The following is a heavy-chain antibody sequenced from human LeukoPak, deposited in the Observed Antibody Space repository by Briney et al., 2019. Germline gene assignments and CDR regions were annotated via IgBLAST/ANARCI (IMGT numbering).Heavy chain of an antibody. CDR3: TGNYYGSGSYADFDY. D-gene: IGHD3-10*01. V-gene: IGHV3-73*01. Sequence: GRSLRLSCAASGFTFSGSAMHWVRQASGKGLEWVGRIRSKTNSFATAYAASVKGRFTISRDDSKNTAYLQMDSLKTEDTAVYYCTGNYYGSGSYADFDYWGQGTLVTVSS. CDR2: IRSKTNSFAT. CDR1: GFTFSGSA. J-gene: IGHJ4*02.